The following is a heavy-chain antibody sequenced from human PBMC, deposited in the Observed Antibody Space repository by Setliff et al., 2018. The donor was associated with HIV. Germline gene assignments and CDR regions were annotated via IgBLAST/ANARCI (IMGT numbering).Heavy chain of an antibody. J-gene: IGHJ6*02. CDR1: EFTFSSYA. CDR3: TRKHRPGVGMDL. CDR2: ISGRSSDP. Sequence: PGGSLRLSCAASEFTFSSYAMSWVRQAPGKGLEWVSYISGRSSDPNYADSVKGRFTISRDNAKNSVYMQMNSLRVEDTAVYFCTRKHRPGVGMDLWGQGTTVTVSS. V-gene: IGHV3-21*05.